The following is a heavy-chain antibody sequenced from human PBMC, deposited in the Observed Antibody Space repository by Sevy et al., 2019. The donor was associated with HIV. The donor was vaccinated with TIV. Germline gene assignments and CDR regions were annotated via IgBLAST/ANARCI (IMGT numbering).Heavy chain of an antibody. CDR1: GFIFSNYD. V-gene: IGHV3-48*01. CDR2: ISDRSDTI. CDR3: ARVRDRYCSGGSCYYGYFFDY. Sequence: GGSLRLSCAASGFIFSNYDMTWVRQAPGKGLEWVSYISDRSDTISYANSVKGRFTIYRDNAKNALYLQMSSLRGEDSAVYYCARVRDRYCSGGSCYYGYFFDYWGQGTLVTVSS. D-gene: IGHD2-15*01. J-gene: IGHJ4*02.